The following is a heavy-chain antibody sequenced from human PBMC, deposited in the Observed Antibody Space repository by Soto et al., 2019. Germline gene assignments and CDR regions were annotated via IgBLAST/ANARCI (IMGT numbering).Heavy chain of an antibody. V-gene: IGHV4-61*05. J-gene: IGHJ4*02. Sequence: SETLFLTCTVSGGSISSSTYYWGWMRQPPGKGLEWIGYIYDTGSTNYNPSLKSRVTISLDTSKNQFSLKLNSVTAADTAVYYCAQNREGSPLGPFTYWGQGTLVTVSS. CDR3: AQNREGSPLGPFTY. CDR2: IYDTGST. CDR1: GGSISSSTYY. D-gene: IGHD1-26*01.